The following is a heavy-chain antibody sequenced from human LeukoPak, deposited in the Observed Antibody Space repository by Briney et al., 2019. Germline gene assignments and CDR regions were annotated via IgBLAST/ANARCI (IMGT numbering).Heavy chain of an antibody. V-gene: IGHV1-2*02. Sequence: VASVKVSCKASGYTFTGYYMHWVRQAPGQGLEWMGWINPNSGGTNYAQKFQGRVTMTRDTSISTAYMELSRLRSDDTAVYYCARGDIVVVPAAINWFDLWGQGTLVTVSS. D-gene: IGHD2-2*01. CDR2: INPNSGGT. CDR3: ARGDIVVVPAAINWFDL. CDR1: GYTFTGYY. J-gene: IGHJ5*02.